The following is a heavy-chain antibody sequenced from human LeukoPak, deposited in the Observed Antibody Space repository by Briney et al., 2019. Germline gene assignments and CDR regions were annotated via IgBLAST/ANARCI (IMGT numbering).Heavy chain of an antibody. V-gene: IGHV3-23*01. CDR3: AKEMKPFGY. CDR2: ISGGGGST. J-gene: IGHJ4*02. CDR1: GFTFSNTW. Sequence: PGGSLRLSCAASGFTFSNTWMSWVRQAPGKGLEWVSAISGGGGSTYYADSVKGRFTIFRDNPKNTLYLQMDSLRAEDTAVYYCAKEMKPFGYWGQGTLVTVSS.